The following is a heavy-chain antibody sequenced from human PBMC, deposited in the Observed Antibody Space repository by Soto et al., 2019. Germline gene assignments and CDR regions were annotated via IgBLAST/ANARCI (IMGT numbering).Heavy chain of an antibody. CDR2: ISSSGTFK. Sequence: GALRLSCEASGFIFTTNSMNWVRQVPGKGLQWLSSISSSGTFKSYGDSVKGRFTISRDNAKNSLFLQMNNLSGEDTGLYYCARDPPHGGTSSWDADSWGPGTLVTVSS. D-gene: IGHD2-15*01. CDR3: ARDPPHGGTSSWDADS. J-gene: IGHJ4*02. V-gene: IGHV3-21*01. CDR1: GFIFTTNS.